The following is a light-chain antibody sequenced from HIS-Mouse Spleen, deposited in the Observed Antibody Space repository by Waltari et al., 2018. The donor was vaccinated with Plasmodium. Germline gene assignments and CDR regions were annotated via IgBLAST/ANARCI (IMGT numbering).Light chain of an antibody. V-gene: IGLV3-10*01. CDR1: ALPKKY. CDR3: YSTDSSGNHRV. CDR2: EGS. Sequence: SYELTQPPSVSVSPGQTARITCSGDALPKKYAYWYQQKSGPAHVLVIYEGSKRPSGIPERFSGSSSGTMATLTISGAQVEDEADYYCYSTDSSGNHRVFGGGTKLTVL. J-gene: IGLJ3*02.